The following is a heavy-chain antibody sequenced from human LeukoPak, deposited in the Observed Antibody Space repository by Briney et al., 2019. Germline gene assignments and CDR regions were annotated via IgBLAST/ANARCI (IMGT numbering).Heavy chain of an antibody. CDR2: IYYSGST. J-gene: IGHJ4*02. Sequence: PSETLSLTCTVSGGSISSSSYYWGWIRQPPGKWLEWIGGIYYSGSTYYNPSLKSRVTISVDTSKNQFSLKLSSVTAADTAVYYCARLMCSGGSCSGDYWGQGTLVTVSS. CDR1: GGSISSSSYY. V-gene: IGHV4-39*01. CDR3: ARLMCSGGSCSGDY. D-gene: IGHD2-15*01.